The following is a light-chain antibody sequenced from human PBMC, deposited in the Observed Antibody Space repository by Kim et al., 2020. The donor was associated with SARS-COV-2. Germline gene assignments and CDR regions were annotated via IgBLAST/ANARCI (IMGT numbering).Light chain of an antibody. Sequence: ASVGDRVTITCRASQYITRRLAWYQQKPGKAPKILISKASTLESGVPSTFSGSGSGTDFTLTISSLQPDDFATYYCQQYDTYPWTFGQGTKVDIK. CDR1: QYITRR. CDR2: KAS. V-gene: IGKV1-5*03. CDR3: QQYDTYPWT. J-gene: IGKJ1*01.